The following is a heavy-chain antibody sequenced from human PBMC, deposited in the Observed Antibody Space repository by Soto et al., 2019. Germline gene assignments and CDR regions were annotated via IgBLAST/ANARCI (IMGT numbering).Heavy chain of an antibody. CDR3: ARGRARAGFYYNGMDV. CDR2: INHSGTT. D-gene: IGHD6-25*01. CDR1: GGSFSGYY. J-gene: IGHJ6*02. V-gene: IGHV4-34*01. Sequence: SETLSLTCAVYGGSFSGYYWSWIRQPPGKGLEWIGEINHSGTTKYNPSLKSRITISEDTSKNQFSLKLSSVTAADTAVYYCARGRARAGFYYNGMDVWGQGTTVTVSS.